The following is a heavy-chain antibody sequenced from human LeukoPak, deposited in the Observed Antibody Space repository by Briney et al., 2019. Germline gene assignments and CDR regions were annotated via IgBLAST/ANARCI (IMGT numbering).Heavy chain of an antibody. D-gene: IGHD6-13*01. CDR1: GYTFTGYY. CDR3: ARGPLYSSWLHGGSYYFDY. V-gene: IGHV1-2*02. CDR2: INPNSGGT. J-gene: IGHJ4*02. Sequence: ASVKVSCKASGYTFTGYYMHWVRQAPGQGLEWMGWINPNSGGTNYAQKFQGRVTMTRDTSISTAYMELSRLRSDDTAVYYCARGPLYSSWLHGGSYYFDYWGQGTLVTVSS.